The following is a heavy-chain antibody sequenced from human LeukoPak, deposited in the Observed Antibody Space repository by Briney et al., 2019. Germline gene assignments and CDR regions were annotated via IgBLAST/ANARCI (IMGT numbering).Heavy chain of an antibody. CDR1: GGSISNYY. CDR3: ARHVGTYFDY. V-gene: IGHV4-59*08. J-gene: IGHJ4*02. Sequence: PSETLSLTCTVSGGSISNYYWSWIRQPPGKGLECVGYIYYTGSTNYNPSLKSRVTISIDTSTNQFSLKLSSLTAADTAVYYCARHVGTYFDYWGQGTLVTVSS. CDR2: IYYTGST. D-gene: IGHD3-10*01.